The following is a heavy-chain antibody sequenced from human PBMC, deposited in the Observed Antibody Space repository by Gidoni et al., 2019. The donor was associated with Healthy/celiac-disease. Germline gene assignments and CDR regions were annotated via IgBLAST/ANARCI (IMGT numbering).Heavy chain of an antibody. D-gene: IGHD6-19*01. CDR3: ARVGWIAVAGPGYYGMDV. Sequence: QVQLVQSGEGVKKPGDAAKVSGKASGYTFTGHYMHWVRQAPGQGLEWMGRSNPNSVGTNFAQKFQGRVTMTRDTSISTAYMELSRLRSDDTAVYYCARVGWIAVAGPGYYGMDVWGQGTTVTVSS. J-gene: IGHJ6*02. CDR2: SNPNSVGT. CDR1: GYTFTGHY. V-gene: IGHV1-2*06.